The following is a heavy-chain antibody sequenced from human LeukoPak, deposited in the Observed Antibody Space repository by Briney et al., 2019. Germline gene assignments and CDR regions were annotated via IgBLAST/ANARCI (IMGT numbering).Heavy chain of an antibody. CDR3: ASEYDSSAAAFDI. CDR2: INWNGGST. V-gene: IGHV3-20*04. J-gene: IGHJ3*02. CDR1: GFTVDDYG. Sequence: GGSLTLFCASSGFTVDDYGMSWVCQAPGKGLEWVSGINWNGGSTGYADSVKGRFTISRDNAKNSLYLQMNSLRAEDTALYYCASEYDSSAAAFDIWGQGPIGVVSS. D-gene: IGHD3-22*01.